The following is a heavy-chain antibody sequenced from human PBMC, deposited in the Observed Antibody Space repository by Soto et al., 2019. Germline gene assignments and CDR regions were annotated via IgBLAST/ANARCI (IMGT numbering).Heavy chain of an antibody. CDR1: GGSISSDDYY. J-gene: IGHJ3*02. D-gene: IGHD3-16*02. Sequence: QVQLQESGPGRVKPSQTLSLTCTVSGGSISSDDYYWTWIRQPPGKGLEWIGYIYYTGNTFYNPSLKSRLTISIDTSNNQLSLKLTSVTAADTAVYYCSREALEDDAFNIWGQGTMVTVSS. V-gene: IGHV4-30-4*01. CDR3: SREALEDDAFNI. CDR2: IYYTGNT.